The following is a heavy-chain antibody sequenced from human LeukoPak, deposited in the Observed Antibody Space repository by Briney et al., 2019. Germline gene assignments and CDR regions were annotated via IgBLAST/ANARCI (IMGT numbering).Heavy chain of an antibody. V-gene: IGHV1-2*02. CDR1: GYTFTDYC. Sequence: ASVKVSCKASGYTFTDYCIHWVRQAPGQGLEWMGWINPHSGDTNYAQKFRGRVTMTRDTSISTAYMGLSRLRSDDTAVYFCARKDIAVAGRHYYGMDVWGQGTTVTVSS. J-gene: IGHJ6*02. CDR2: INPHSGDT. D-gene: IGHD6-19*01. CDR3: ARKDIAVAGRHYYGMDV.